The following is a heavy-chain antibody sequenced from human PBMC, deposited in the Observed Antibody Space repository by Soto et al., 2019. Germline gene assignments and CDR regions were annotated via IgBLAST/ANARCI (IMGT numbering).Heavy chain of an antibody. D-gene: IGHD6-13*01. CDR3: ARGRVAAASWVTYYYYYGMDV. Sequence: SETLSLTCAVYGGSFSGYYWSWIRQPPGKGLEWIGEINHSGSTNYNPSLKSRVTISVDTSKNQFSLKLSSVTAADTAVYYCARGRVAAASWVTYYYYYGMDVWGQGTTVTVSS. CDR1: GGSFSGYY. V-gene: IGHV4-34*01. CDR2: INHSGST. J-gene: IGHJ6*02.